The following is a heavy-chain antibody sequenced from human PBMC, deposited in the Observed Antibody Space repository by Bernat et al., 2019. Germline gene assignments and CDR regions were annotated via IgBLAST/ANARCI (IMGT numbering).Heavy chain of an antibody. CDR2: IKGDGSEK. D-gene: IGHD2-2*01. CDR3: ARGRYSSGPSCRYGPYGVDV. Sequence: EVQLVESGGGLVQPGGSLRLSCAASGFTFSRYGMTWVRQAPGKGLEWVANIKGDGSEKYSVDSVKGHFTISKDNGKNSLYLQMNSLRAEDTSVYYCARGRYSSGPSCRYGPYGVDVWGHGTTVTVS. V-gene: IGHV3-7*03. J-gene: IGHJ6*02. CDR1: GFTFSRYG.